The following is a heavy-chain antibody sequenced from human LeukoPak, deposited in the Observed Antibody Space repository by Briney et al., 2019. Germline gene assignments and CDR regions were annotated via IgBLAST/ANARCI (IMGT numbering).Heavy chain of an antibody. V-gene: IGHV3-9*01. Sequence: PGGSLRLSCAASGFTFDDYAVHWVRQAPGKGLEWVSGISWNSGSIGYADSVKGRFTISRDNAKNSLYLQMNSLRAEDTALYYCAKDPEGTPNNWFDSWGQGTLVTVSS. CDR1: GFTFDDYA. CDR3: AKDPEGTPNNWFDS. CDR2: ISWNSGSI. J-gene: IGHJ5*01. D-gene: IGHD2-15*01.